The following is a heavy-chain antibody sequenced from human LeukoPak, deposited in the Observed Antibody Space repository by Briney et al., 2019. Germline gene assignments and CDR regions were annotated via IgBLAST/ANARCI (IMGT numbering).Heavy chain of an antibody. CDR2: INPSGGST. Sequence: ASVKVSCKASGYTFTSYYMPWVRQASGQGLEWMGIINPSGGSTSYAQKFQGRVNMTSDTSTSTVYMELSSLRSEDTAVYYCARDPNDSGDYDGFWGQGTLVTVSS. V-gene: IGHV1-46*01. D-gene: IGHD4-17*01. CDR3: ARDPNDSGDYDGF. J-gene: IGHJ4*02. CDR1: GYTFTSYY.